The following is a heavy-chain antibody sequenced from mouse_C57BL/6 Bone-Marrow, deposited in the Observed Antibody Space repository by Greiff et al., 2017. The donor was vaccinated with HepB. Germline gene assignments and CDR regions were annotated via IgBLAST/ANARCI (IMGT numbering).Heavy chain of an antibody. V-gene: IGHV1-39*01. J-gene: IGHJ3*01. CDR2: INPNYGTT. Sequence: EVQLVESGPELVKPGASVKISCKASGYSFTDYNMNWVKQSNGKSLEWIGVINPNYGTTSYNQKFKGKATLTVDQSSSTAYMQLSSLTSEDSAVYFCARRGDSAWFAYWGQGTLVTVSA. CDR3: ARRGDSAWFAY. CDR1: GYSFTDYN.